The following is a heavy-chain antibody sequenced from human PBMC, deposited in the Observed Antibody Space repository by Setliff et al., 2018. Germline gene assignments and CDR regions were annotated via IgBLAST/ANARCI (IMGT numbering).Heavy chain of an antibody. CDR2: ISPYNGNT. J-gene: IGHJ3*02. CDR1: GYTFTNYG. CDR3: ARSSDSGYYHQRDAFDI. D-gene: IGHD3-22*01. Sequence: ASVKVSCKASGYTFTNYGISWVRQAPGQGLEWLGWISPYNGNTKYAQTVQDRIRVTTDTSTSTSFMELRSLRSDDTAVYFCARSSDSGYYHQRDAFDIWGQGTRVTVSS. V-gene: IGHV1-18*01.